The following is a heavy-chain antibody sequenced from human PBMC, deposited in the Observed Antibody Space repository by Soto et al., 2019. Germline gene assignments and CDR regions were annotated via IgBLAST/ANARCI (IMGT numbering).Heavy chain of an antibody. Sequence: XGSLRLSCAASAFTFSSYALNWVRQAPGKGLEWVAEISGSGTSTYYAPSVKGRFIISSDSSKNTLYLRMYSLRAEDTAMYYCAKSLSALFSLGDFKYWGQGALVTVSS. V-gene: IGHV3-23*01. CDR3: AKSLSALFSLGDFKY. D-gene: IGHD3-9*01. J-gene: IGHJ4*02. CDR2: ISGSGTST. CDR1: AFTFSSYA.